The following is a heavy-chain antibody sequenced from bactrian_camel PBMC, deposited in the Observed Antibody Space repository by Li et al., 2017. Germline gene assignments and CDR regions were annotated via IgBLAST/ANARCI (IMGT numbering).Heavy chain of an antibody. Sequence: QLVESGGGSVQAGGSLRLSCAASGYTFSAYCMAWFRQAPGKEREGVAVIDRDGSTTYADGSQSYADGVKGRFTISKDSAKNTLYLQLNSLKSEDTAMYYCARVRGVVAVGFVDYWGQGTQVTVS. CDR3: ARVRGVVAVGFVDY. CDR2: IDRDGSTTYADGSQ. CDR1: GYTFSAYC. D-gene: IGHD6*01. J-gene: IGHJ4*01. V-gene: IGHV3S26*01.